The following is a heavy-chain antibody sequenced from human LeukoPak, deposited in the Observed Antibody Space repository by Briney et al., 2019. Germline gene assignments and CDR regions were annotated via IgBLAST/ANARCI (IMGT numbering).Heavy chain of an antibody. Sequence: SETLSLTCTVSGGSISSYYWSWIRQPPGKGLEWFGYIYYSGSTNYNPSLKSRVTISVDTSKNQFSLKLSSVTAADTAVYYCAKHDYGAKGDWFDPWGQGTLVTVSS. CDR3: AKHDYGAKGDWFDP. D-gene: IGHD4-17*01. J-gene: IGHJ5*02. CDR1: GGSISSYY. V-gene: IGHV4-59*08. CDR2: IYYSGST.